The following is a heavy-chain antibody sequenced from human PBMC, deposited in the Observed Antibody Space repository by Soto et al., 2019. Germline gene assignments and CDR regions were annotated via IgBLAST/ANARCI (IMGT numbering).Heavy chain of an antibody. J-gene: IGHJ4*02. CDR1: GGSISSYY. V-gene: IGHV4-59*01. Sequence: TATLTLSCSVSGGSISSYYWSWIRQPPGKGLEWIGYIYYSGSTNYNPSLKSRVTISVDTSKNQFSLKLGSVTAADTAVYYCARDKIRSGLDYWGQGTLVTVSS. CDR2: IYYSGST. CDR3: ARDKIRSGLDY. D-gene: IGHD6-19*01.